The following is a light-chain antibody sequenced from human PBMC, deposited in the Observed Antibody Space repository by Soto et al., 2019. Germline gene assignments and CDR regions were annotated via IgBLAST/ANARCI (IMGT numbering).Light chain of an antibody. CDR1: RSVLFTSNDKSF. J-gene: IGKJ1*01. V-gene: IGKV4-1*01. CDR3: PPSFYFPT. CDR2: WPS. Sequence: DIVMTQSPDSLAVSLGERATINCRSSRSVLFTSNDKSFVAWYQQKPGQSPKLLINWPSTREPGVLDRFSGSASTTQFTLNLNSLQAADVATYYCPPSFYFPTFGQGTNV.